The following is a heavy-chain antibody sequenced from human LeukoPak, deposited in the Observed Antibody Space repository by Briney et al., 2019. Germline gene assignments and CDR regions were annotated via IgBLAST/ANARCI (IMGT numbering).Heavy chain of an antibody. CDR2: IYTSGQT. CDR3: ARDGMTTATAAFDV. J-gene: IGHJ3*01. V-gene: IGHV4-4*07. CDR1: DDSISSYY. D-gene: IGHD4-17*01. Sequence: SETLSLTCTVSDDSISSYYWSWIRQPTGKGLEWIGRIYTSGQTNYNPSLESRVTMSVDKSKTQFSLKLTSVTAADTAVYYCARDGMTTATAAFDVWGQGTMVTVSS.